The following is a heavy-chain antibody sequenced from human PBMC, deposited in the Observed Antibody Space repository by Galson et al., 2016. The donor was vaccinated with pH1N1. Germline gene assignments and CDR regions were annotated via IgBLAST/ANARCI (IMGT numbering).Heavy chain of an antibody. Sequence: SVKVSCKASGYTFTTYGIHWVRQAPGQRPQWMGWINCGNGDTRYAERFQGRVTISRDTSTTTVYMDLTNLRPEDTAVFYCVKGGDFDQWGQGTLVTVSS. D-gene: IGHD4-17*01. CDR1: GYTFTTYG. J-gene: IGHJ4*02. CDR2: INCGNGDT. V-gene: IGHV1-3*01. CDR3: VKGGDFDQ.